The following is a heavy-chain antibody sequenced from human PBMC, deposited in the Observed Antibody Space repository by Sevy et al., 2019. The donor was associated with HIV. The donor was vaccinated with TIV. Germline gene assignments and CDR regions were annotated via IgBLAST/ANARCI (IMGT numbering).Heavy chain of an antibody. CDR2: ISGSGGTT. V-gene: IGHV3-23*01. J-gene: IGHJ4*02. Sequence: GGSLRLSCAASGFTFSSYAMSWVRQAPGKGLEWVSAISGSGGTTYYADSVKGRFTISRDNSKNTLYLQMNSLRAEDTAVYYCAKGHDFWSGYYDYWGQGTLVTVSS. D-gene: IGHD3-3*01. CDR3: AKGHDFWSGYYDY. CDR1: GFTFSSYA.